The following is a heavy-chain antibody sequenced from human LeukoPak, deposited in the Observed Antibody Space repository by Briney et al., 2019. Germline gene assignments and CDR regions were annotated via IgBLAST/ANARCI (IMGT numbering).Heavy chain of an antibody. CDR2: INPNSGGT. CDR1: GYTFTGYY. V-gene: IGHV1-2*02. D-gene: IGHD4-11*01. CDR3: ARPPTTVTEGNHFDY. J-gene: IGHJ4*02. Sequence: ASVKVSCKASGYTFTGYYMHWVRQAPGQGLEWMGWINPNSGGTNYAQKFQGRVTMTRDTSISTAYMELSRVRSDDTAVYYCARPPTTVTEGNHFDYWGQGTLVTVSS.